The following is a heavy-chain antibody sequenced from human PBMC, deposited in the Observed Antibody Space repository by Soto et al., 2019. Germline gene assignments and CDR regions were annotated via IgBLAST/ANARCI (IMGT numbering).Heavy chain of an antibody. CDR2: IYYSGST. V-gene: IGHV4-39*01. Sequence: TSETLSLTCTVSGISVSTSDYYWGWVRQPPGKGLDWIGNIYYSGSTFYNPSLRSRVTISVDTSKNQFSLKLNSVTAADTAVYFCAGFVVPASRNSDFDYWGQGXLVTVYS. CDR3: AGFVVPASRNSDFDY. D-gene: IGHD2-15*01. J-gene: IGHJ4*02. CDR1: GISVSTSDYY.